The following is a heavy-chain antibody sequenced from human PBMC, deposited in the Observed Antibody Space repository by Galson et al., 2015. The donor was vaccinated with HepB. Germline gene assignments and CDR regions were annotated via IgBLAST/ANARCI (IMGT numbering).Heavy chain of an antibody. V-gene: IGHV4-59*11. J-gene: IGHJ5*02. Sequence: LSLTCTVSGASISSHYWSWIRQPPGKGLERIGSIHYDGSTNYNPSLETRVTISVDTSKNQFSLKLSSVTAADTAVYYCVRDLGYSSSRGGYDPWGQGTLVTVSS. D-gene: IGHD6-6*01. CDR2: IHYDGST. CDR3: VRDLGYSSSRGGYDP. CDR1: GASISSHY.